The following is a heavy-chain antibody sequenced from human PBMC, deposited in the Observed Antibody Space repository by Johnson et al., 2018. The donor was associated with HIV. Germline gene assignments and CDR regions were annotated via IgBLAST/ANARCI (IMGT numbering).Heavy chain of an antibody. CDR3: ARDHSISWYRGFGGAFDI. CDR1: AFTFSSYS. CDR2: ISYSSTTL. V-gene: IGHV3-48*01. D-gene: IGHD6-13*01. J-gene: IGHJ3*02. Sequence: VQLVESGGGLVQPGGSLRLSCAASAFTFSSYSMNWVRQAPGKGLEWVSYISYSSTTLYYADSVKGRFTISRDNVKNSLYLQMNSLRAEDTAVYYCARDHSISWYRGFGGAFDIWGQGTMVTVSS.